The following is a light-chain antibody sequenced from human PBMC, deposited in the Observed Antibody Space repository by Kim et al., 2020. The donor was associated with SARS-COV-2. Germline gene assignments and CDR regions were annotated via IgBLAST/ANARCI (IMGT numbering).Light chain of an antibody. V-gene: IGLV3-19*01. J-gene: IGLJ3*02. Sequence: ALGQTVRITCQGDSLRNYFASWYQQKPGQAPVLVFYGKKNRPSGIPDRFSGSSSGITASLTITGAQAEDEADYYCNSRDSSGNEWVFGGGTQLTVL. CDR2: GKK. CDR1: SLRNYF. CDR3: NSRDSSGNEWV.